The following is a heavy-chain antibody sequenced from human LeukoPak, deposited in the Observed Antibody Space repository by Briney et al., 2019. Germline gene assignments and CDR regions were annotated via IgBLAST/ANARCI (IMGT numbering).Heavy chain of an antibody. V-gene: IGHV1-2*02. CDR3: ARGPGVLAFDY. CDR1: GYTFTGQY. J-gene: IGHJ4*02. Sequence: ASVTVSCKASGYTFTGQYIHWVRQAPGQGLEWMGWINPDNGGTSYAQKFQGRVTMTRDTSISTAYMELSSLRSDDTAVYFCARGPGVLAFDYWGQGTLVTVSS. CDR2: INPDNGGT. D-gene: IGHD1-14*01.